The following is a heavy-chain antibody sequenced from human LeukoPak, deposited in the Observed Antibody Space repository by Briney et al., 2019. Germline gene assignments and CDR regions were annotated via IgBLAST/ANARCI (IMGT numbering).Heavy chain of an antibody. J-gene: IGHJ4*02. CDR1: GGTFSSYA. V-gene: IGHV1-69*13. Sequence: SVKVSCKASGGTFSSYAISWVRQAPGQGLEWMGGIIPIFSTANYAQKFQGRVTITPDESTSTAYMELSSLRSEDTAVYYCARAALDGYNPRGFDYWGQGTLVTVSS. CDR2: IIPIFSTA. D-gene: IGHD5-24*01. CDR3: ARAALDGYNPRGFDY.